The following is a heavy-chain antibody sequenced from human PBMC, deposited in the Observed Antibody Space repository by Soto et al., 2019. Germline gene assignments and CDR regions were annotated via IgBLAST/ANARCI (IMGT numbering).Heavy chain of an antibody. D-gene: IGHD6-13*01. CDR2: MSAYNGNT. J-gene: IGHJ4*02. CDR3: AGTPGRIAGPAPYFTY. CDR1: GYTFTSHS. Sequence: GASVKVSCKASGYTFTSHSIRWVRQAPGQGLERTGWMSAYNGNTNYAQKLQSRVTMTTARSTSTAYMELRSLGADDAAVYYCAGTPGRIAGPAPYFTYWGQGTRLPASS. V-gene: IGHV1-18*04.